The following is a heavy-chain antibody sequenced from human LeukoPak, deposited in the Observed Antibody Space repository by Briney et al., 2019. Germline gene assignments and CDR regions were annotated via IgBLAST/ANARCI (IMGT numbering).Heavy chain of an antibody. D-gene: IGHD2-15*01. Sequence: PSETLSLTCTVSGGSISSSSYYWGWIRQLPGKGLEWIGSIYYSGSTYYNPSLKSRVTISVDTSKNQFSLKLSSVTAADTAVYYCAGHMTGSLNWFDPWGQGTLVTVSS. CDR1: GGSISSSSYY. CDR2: IYYSGST. J-gene: IGHJ5*02. V-gene: IGHV4-39*01. CDR3: AGHMTGSLNWFDP.